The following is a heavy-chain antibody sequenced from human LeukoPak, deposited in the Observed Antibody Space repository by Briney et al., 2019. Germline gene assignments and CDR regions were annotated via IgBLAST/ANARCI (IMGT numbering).Heavy chain of an antibody. D-gene: IGHD6-13*01. CDR2: ISSSSSYI. CDR3: ARARGSSSWYEVFDY. J-gene: IGHJ4*02. Sequence: GGSLRLSCAASGFTFSSYSMNWVRQAPGKGLEWVSSISSSSSYIYYADSVKGRFTISRDNAKNSLYLQMNSLRTEDTAVYYCARARGSSSWYEVFDYWGQGTLVTVSS. V-gene: IGHV3-21*01. CDR1: GFTFSSYS.